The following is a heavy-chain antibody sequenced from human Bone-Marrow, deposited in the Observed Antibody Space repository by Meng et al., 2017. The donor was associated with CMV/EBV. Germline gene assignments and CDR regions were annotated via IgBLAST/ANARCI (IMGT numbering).Heavy chain of an antibody. V-gene: IGHV1-8*02. CDR3: AKDRKISIAARPAVFYFDY. CDR2: MNPNSGNT. CDR1: GYTFTSYD. D-gene: IGHD6-6*01. Sequence: ASVKVSCKASGYTFTSYDINWVRQATGQGLEWMGWMNPNSGNTVYAQKFQGRVTITRNTSISTAYMELSSLRAEDTAVYYCAKDRKISIAARPAVFYFDYWGQGTLVTVSS. J-gene: IGHJ4*02.